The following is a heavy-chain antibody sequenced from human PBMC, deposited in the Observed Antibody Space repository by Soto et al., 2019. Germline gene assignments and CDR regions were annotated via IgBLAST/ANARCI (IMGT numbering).Heavy chain of an antibody. CDR2: ISAYNGNT. J-gene: IGHJ6*02. CDR3: ARDRSDYGGNPDYYYYGMDV. Sequence: QVQLVQSGAEVKKPGASVKVSCKASGYTFTSYGISWVRQAPGQGLEWMGWISAYNGNTNYAQKLQGRVTMTTDTSTSTAYMELRSLRSDDTAVYYCARDRSDYGGNPDYYYYGMDVWGQGTTVXVSS. D-gene: IGHD4-17*01. CDR1: GYTFTSYG. V-gene: IGHV1-18*01.